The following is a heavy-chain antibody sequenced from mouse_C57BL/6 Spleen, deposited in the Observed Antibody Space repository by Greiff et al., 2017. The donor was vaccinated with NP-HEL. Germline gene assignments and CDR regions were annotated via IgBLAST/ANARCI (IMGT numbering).Heavy chain of an antibody. CDR2: INPSSGYT. CDR1: GYTFTSYT. D-gene: IGHD2-4*01. CDR3: ARPPVYYDYDPYYFDY. J-gene: IGHJ2*01. V-gene: IGHV1-4*01. Sequence: VQLQQSGAELARPGASVKMSCKASGYTFTSYTMHWVKQRPGQGLEWIGYINPSSGYTKYNQKFKDKATLTADKSSSTAYMQLSSLTSEDSAVYYCARPPVYYDYDPYYFDYWGQGTTLTVSS.